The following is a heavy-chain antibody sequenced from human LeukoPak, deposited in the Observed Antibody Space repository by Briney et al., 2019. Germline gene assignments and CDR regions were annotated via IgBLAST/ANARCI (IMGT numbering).Heavy chain of an antibody. CDR2: ISSNGGST. V-gene: IGHV3-64D*09. D-gene: IGHD3-22*01. J-gene: IGHJ3*02. CDR1: GFTFRNYA. CDR3: VKELYSDNGGYNDAFDI. Sequence: GGSLRLSCSASGFTFRNYAFHWVRQAPGNGLEYVSAISSNGGSTYYADSVKGRFTISRDNSKNTLYLQMRGLRAEDTAVYYCVKELYSDNGGYNDAFDIWGQGTMVTVSP.